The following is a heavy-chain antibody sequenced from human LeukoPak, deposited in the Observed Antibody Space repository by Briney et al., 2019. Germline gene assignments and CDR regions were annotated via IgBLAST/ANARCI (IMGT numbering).Heavy chain of an antibody. D-gene: IGHD2-2*01. Sequence: PSETLSLTCTVSAGSISSISYYWGWIRQPPGKGLEWIGSIYYSGSTYYNPSLKSRVTISVDTSKNQFSLKLSSVTAADTAVYYCARGVVVPAPYYMDVWGKGTTVTVSS. CDR1: AGSISSISYY. J-gene: IGHJ6*03. V-gene: IGHV4-39*07. CDR2: IYYSGST. CDR3: ARGVVVPAPYYMDV.